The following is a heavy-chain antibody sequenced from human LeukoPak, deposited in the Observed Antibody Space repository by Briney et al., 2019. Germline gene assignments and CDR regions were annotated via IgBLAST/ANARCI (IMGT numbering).Heavy chain of an antibody. V-gene: IGHV3-30-3*01. J-gene: IGHJ3*02. CDR1: GFTFSSYA. CDR2: ISYDGSNK. D-gene: IGHD3-22*01. CDR3: ARDVVRGYYDSSGPNDAFDI. Sequence: GGSLRLSCAASGFTFSSYAMHWVRQAPGKGLEWVAVISYDGSNKYYADSVKGRFTISRDNSKNTLYLQMNSLRAEDTAVYYCARDVVRGYYDSSGPNDAFDIWGQGTMVTVSS.